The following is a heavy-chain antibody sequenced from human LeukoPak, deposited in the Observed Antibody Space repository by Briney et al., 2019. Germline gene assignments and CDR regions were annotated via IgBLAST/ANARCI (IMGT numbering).Heavy chain of an antibody. D-gene: IGHD6-19*01. CDR1: GGSISSYY. V-gene: IGHV4-59*01. CDR3: ARCSSGWYGRGHYYYGMDV. Sequence: SETLSLTCTVSGGSISSYYWSWIRQPPGKGLEWIGYIYYSGSTNYNPSLKSRVTISVDTSKNQFSLKLSSVTAADTAVYYCARCSSGWYGRGHYYYGMDVWGQGTTVTVSS. CDR2: IYYSGST. J-gene: IGHJ6*02.